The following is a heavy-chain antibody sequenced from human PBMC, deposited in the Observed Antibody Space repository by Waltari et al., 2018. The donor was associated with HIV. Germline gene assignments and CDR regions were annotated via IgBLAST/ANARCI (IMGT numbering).Heavy chain of an antibody. CDR1: GLIFSTSW. CDR2: INQDGSDK. CDR3: VTGGGSTGVGDN. Sequence: EVQLVESGGGLVQSGKSLRLSCAASGLIFSTSWMTWVRQAPGKGLEGVANINQDGSDKYYVDSVKGRFTISRNNAKKSLYLQMSSLRAEDSAVYYCVTGGGSTGVGDNWGQGGLVTVSS. V-gene: IGHV3-7*01. D-gene: IGHD3-16*01. J-gene: IGHJ4*02.